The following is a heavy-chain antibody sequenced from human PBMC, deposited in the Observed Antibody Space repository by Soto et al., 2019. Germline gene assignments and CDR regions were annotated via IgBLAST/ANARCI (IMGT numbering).Heavy chain of an antibody. J-gene: IGHJ4*02. CDR1: GYTFTSYA. CDR3: ARDFSPYCSGGSCPFDY. V-gene: IGHV1-3*01. CDR2: INAGNGNT. Sequence: QVQLVQSGAEVKKPGASVKVSCKASGYTFTSYAMYWVRQAPGQRLEWMGWINAGNGNTKYSQKFQGRVTITRDTSASTAYMELSSLRSEDTAVYYCARDFSPYCSGGSCPFDYWGQGTLVTVS. D-gene: IGHD2-15*01.